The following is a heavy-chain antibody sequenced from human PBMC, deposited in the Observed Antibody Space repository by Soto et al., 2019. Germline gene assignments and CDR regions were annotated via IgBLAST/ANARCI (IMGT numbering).Heavy chain of an antibody. CDR3: ANYYDSSGYYAFDV. D-gene: IGHD3-22*01. Sequence: GGSLRLSCAASGFTFSSYAMSWVRQAPGKGLEWVSAISGSGGSTYYADSVKGRFTISRDNSKNTLYLQMNSLRAEDTAVYYCANYYDSSGYYAFDVWGQGTMVTVSS. V-gene: IGHV3-23*01. CDR2: ISGSGGST. CDR1: GFTFSSYA. J-gene: IGHJ3*01.